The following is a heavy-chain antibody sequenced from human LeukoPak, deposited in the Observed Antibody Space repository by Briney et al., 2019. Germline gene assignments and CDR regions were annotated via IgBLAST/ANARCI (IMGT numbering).Heavy chain of an antibody. J-gene: IGHJ4*02. Sequence: ASVKVSCKTSGYTFTGYYLHWVRQAPGQGLEWMACINPNSGGTNYAQKFQGRVTMPRATSISTAYIELSSLRSDDPAVYSCARGRDYAYWGQGTLVTVPS. CDR1: GYTFTGYY. CDR2: INPNSGGT. V-gene: IGHV1-2*02. CDR3: ARGRDYAY.